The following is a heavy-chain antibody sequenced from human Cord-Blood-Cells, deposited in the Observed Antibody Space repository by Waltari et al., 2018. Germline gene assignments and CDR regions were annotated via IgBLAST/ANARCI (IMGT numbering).Heavy chain of an antibody. CDR2: FDPEDGET. D-gene: IGHD3-22*01. J-gene: IGHJ4*02. CDR3: ATDALKKRDSSGYYY. V-gene: IGHV1-24*01. Sequence: QVQLVQSGAAGKKPAPSVKLSCKVSGYALTELSMHWVRQAPGKGLEWMGGFDPEDGETIYAQKFQGRVTMTEDTSTDTAYMELSSLRSEDTAVYYCATDALKKRDSSGYYYWGQGTLVTVSS. CDR1: GYALTELS.